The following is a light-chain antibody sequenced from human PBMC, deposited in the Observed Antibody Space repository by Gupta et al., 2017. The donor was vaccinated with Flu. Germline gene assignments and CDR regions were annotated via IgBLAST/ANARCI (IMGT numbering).Light chain of an antibody. CDR2: KDT. J-gene: IGLJ3*02. Sequence: SPGQTARITCSGDALPKQYASWYQQKPGQAPVLVIFKDTERPSGIPERFSGSSSGTTLTLTISGVQAEDEADYYCQSADSSVWVFGGGTKLTVL. CDR3: QSADSSVWV. V-gene: IGLV3-25*03. CDR1: ALPKQY.